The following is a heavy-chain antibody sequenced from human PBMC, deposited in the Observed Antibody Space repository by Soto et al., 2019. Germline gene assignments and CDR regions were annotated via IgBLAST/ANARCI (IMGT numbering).Heavy chain of an antibody. J-gene: IGHJ6*02. V-gene: IGHV3-23*01. CDR2: ISGSGGST. CDR1: GFTFSSYA. CDR3: AKIIDYSSTPRGYYGMDV. D-gene: IGHD6-13*01. Sequence: GGSLRLSCAASGFTFSSYAMSWVRQAPGKGLEWVSAISGSGGSTYYADSVKGRFTISRDNSKNTLYLQMNSLRAEDTAVYYCAKIIDYSSTPRGYYGMDVWGQGTTVTVSS.